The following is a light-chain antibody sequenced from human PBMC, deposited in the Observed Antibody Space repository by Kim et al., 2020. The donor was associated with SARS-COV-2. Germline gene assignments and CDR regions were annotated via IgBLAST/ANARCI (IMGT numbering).Light chain of an antibody. V-gene: IGKV4-1*01. Sequence: DIVMTQSPDSLAVSLGERATINCKSSQSVLYSSNNKNYLAWYQQKPGQPPKLLIYWASTRESGLPDRFSGSGSGTDFTLTISSLQAEDVAVYYCQQYYDTPTFGPGTKVDIK. CDR2: WAS. J-gene: IGKJ3*01. CDR3: QQYYDTPT. CDR1: QSVLYSSNNKNY.